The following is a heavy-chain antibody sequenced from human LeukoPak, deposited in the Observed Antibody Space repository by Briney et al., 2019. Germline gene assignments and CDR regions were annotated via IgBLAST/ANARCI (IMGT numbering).Heavy chain of an antibody. V-gene: IGHV4-61*01. J-gene: IGHJ6*03. CDR3: ARVGRYDSGGYYSNAYYYYMDV. CDR1: GGSISSGSYY. D-gene: IGHD3-22*01. CDR2: IYYSGSA. Sequence: SETLSLTCTVSGGSISSGSYYWSWIRQPPGKGLEWIGYIYYSGSANYNPSLKSRVTISVDTSKNQFSLKLSSVTAADTAVYYCARVGRYDSGGYYSNAYYYYMDVWGKGTTVTVSS.